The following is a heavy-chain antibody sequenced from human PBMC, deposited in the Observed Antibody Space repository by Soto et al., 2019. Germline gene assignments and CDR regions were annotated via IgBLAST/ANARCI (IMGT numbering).Heavy chain of an antibody. Sequence: PSETLSLTCTVAGGSISSYYWSWIRQPPGKGLEWIGYIYYGGSTNYNPSLKSRVTISGDTSKKQFSLKLSSVTAAATDVYYRARRYGYSFEYWGQGSLVTVSS. J-gene: IGHJ4*02. CDR1: GGSISSYY. D-gene: IGHD1-1*01. CDR3: ARRYGYSFEY. V-gene: IGHV4-59*08. CDR2: IYYGGST.